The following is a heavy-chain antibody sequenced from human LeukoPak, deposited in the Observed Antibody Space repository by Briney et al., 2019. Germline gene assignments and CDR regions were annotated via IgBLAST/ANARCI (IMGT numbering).Heavy chain of an antibody. V-gene: IGHV1-2*02. Sequence: ASVKVSCKTSGYTFTNYYVHWVRQAPGQGLEWMGWINPNSGGTNYAQKFQGRVTMTRDTSISTAYMELSRLRSDDTAVYYCARGLGSGSYGAIFDYWGQGTLVTVSS. J-gene: IGHJ4*02. CDR3: ARGLGSGSYGAIFDY. CDR2: INPNSGGT. D-gene: IGHD1-26*01. CDR1: GYTFTNYY.